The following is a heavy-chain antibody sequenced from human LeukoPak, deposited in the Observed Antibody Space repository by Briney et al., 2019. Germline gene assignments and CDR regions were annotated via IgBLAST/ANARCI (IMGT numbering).Heavy chain of an antibody. J-gene: IGHJ4*02. CDR1: GFSVSGNY. CDR2: IKQDGSEK. CDR3: ARFRYYDVFDY. D-gene: IGHD3-22*01. V-gene: IGHV3-7*03. Sequence: GGSLRLSCAASGFSVSGNYLTWVRQAPGKGLEWVANIKQDGSEKYYVDSVKGRFTISRDNAKNSLYLQMNSLRAEDTAVYYCARFRYYDVFDYWGQGTLVTVSS.